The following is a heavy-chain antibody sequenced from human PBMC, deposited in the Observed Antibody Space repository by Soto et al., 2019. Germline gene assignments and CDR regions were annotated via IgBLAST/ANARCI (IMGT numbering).Heavy chain of an antibody. CDR3: ARGGGVYYFDY. CDR1: GGSISSYY. Sequence: SETLSLTCTVSGGSISSYYWSWIRQPPGKGLEWIGYIYYSGITDYNPSLKSRVTISVDTSKSQFSLKLSSVTAADTAAYYCARGGGVYYFDYWGQGTLVTVSS. V-gene: IGHV4-59*01. J-gene: IGHJ4*02. CDR2: IYYSGIT. D-gene: IGHD2-8*02.